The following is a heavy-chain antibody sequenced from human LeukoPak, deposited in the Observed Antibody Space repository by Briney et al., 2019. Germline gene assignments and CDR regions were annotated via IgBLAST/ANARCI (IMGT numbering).Heavy chain of an antibody. Sequence: SGTLSLTCTVSGDSVSSGNYYLTWIWQPPGKGLDWITYMSPSGTTNYNPSLKSRVTISVDTSKNQFSLKLSSVTAADTAVYYCARLWSRNSSGWYGHDYWGQGTLVTVSS. CDR2: MSPSGTT. J-gene: IGHJ4*02. D-gene: IGHD6-19*01. CDR1: GDSVSSGNYY. V-gene: IGHV4-61*01. CDR3: ARLWSRNSSGWYGHDY.